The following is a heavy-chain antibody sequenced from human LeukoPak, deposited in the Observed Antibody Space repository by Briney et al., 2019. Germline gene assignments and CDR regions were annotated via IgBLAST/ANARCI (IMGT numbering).Heavy chain of an antibody. D-gene: IGHD1-1*01. Sequence: AGSLRLSCAASGFTFSSYWMSWVRQAPGKGLEWVANIKQDESEKYYVDSVKGRFTISRDNAKNSLYLQMNSLRAEDTAVYYCARDKIEGPTKLDYWGQGILVTVSS. CDR1: GFTFSSYW. CDR3: ARDKIEGPTKLDY. V-gene: IGHV3-7*01. CDR2: IKQDESEK. J-gene: IGHJ4*02.